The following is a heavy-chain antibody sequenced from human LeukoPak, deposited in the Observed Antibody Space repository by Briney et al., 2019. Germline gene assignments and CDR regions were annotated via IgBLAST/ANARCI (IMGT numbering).Heavy chain of an antibody. V-gene: IGHV3-23*01. CDR2: ISGSGGST. D-gene: IGHD3-10*01. J-gene: IGHJ4*02. CDR3: AKDYKVRGVITNFDY. CDR1: GFTFSSYA. Sequence: GGSLRLSCAASGFTFSSYAMSWVRQAPGKGLEWVSAISGSGGSTYYADSVKGRFTISRDNSKNTLYLQMNSLRAEDTAVYYCAKDYKVRGVITNFDYWGQGTLVTVSS.